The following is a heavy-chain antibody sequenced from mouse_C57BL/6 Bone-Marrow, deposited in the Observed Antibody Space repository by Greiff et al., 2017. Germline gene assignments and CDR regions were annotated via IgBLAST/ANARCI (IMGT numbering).Heavy chain of an antibody. CDR2: IDPSDSYT. CDR1: GYNFTSYW. V-gene: IGHV1-69*01. CDR3: ARTGNAMDY. J-gene: IGHJ4*01. Sequence: QVQLQQPGAELVMPGASVKLSCKASGYNFTSYWMHWVKQRPGQGLEWIGEIDPSDSYTNYNQKFKGKSTLTVDKSSSTAYMQLSSLTSEDSAVYYCARTGNAMDYWGQGTSVTVSS.